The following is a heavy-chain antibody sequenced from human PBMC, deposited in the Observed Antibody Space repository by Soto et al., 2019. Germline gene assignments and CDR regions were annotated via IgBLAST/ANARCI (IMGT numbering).Heavy chain of an antibody. CDR3: ARSCTNGVCYGPVGY. J-gene: IGHJ4*02. CDR1: GYTFTSYG. Sequence: ASVKVSCKASGYTFTSYGISWVRQAPGQGLEWMGWISAYNGNTNYAQKIRGRVTMTTDTSTSTAYMELRSLRSDDTAVYYCARSCTNGVCYGPVGYWGQGTLVTVSS. D-gene: IGHD2-8*01. V-gene: IGHV1-18*04. CDR2: ISAYNGNT.